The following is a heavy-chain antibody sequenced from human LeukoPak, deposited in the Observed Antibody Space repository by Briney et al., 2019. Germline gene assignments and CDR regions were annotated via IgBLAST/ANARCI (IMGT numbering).Heavy chain of an antibody. Sequence: SETLSLTCTVSGGSISSGGYYWSWIRQPPGKGLEWIGYIYHSGSTYYNPSLKSRVTISVDRSKNQFSLKLSSVTAADTAVYYCARDDGSLDAFDIWGQGTMVTVSS. V-gene: IGHV4-30-2*01. J-gene: IGHJ3*02. CDR2: IYHSGST. CDR1: GGSISSGGYY. CDR3: ARDDGSLDAFDI. D-gene: IGHD1-26*01.